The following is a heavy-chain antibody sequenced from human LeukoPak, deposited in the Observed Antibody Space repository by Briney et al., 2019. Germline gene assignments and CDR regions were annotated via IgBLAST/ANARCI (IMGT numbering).Heavy chain of an antibody. Sequence: GGSLRLSCAASGFTFGTYAMTWVRRAPGKGLEWVSAVGTSGDATYYANSVKGRFTISRDNSKNTLYLQINNLRAEDTAIYYCARGLYIYVMDVWGPGTTVTVSS. CDR3: ARGLYIYVMDV. CDR2: VGTSGDAT. D-gene: IGHD2-15*01. V-gene: IGHV3-23*01. J-gene: IGHJ6*02. CDR1: GFTFGTYA.